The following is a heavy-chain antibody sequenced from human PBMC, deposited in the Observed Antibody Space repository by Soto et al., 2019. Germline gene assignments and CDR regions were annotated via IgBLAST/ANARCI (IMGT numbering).Heavy chain of an antibody. V-gene: IGHV4-30-4*01. Sequence: PSETLSLTCTVSGGSISSGDYYWSWIRQPPGKGLEWIGYIYYSGSTYYNPSLKSRVTISVDTSKNQFSLKLSSVTAADTAVYYCARGVTAAAGLDAFDIWGQGTMVTVSS. CDR1: GGSISSGDYY. CDR3: ARGVTAAAGLDAFDI. CDR2: IYYSGST. D-gene: IGHD6-13*01. J-gene: IGHJ3*02.